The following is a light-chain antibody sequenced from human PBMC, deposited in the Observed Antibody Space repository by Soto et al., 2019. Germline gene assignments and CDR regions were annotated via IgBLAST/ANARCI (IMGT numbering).Light chain of an antibody. CDR2: GAS. CDR1: QSVSSN. Sequence: IVLTQSPATLSVSPGERATLSCRASQSVSSNLAWHQQRPGQAPRLLIYGASTRATGVPARFGGGGSGTEFTLTITSLQSEDFAVYYCQHRSNWPLTFGGGTKVDIK. V-gene: IGKV3D-15*01. J-gene: IGKJ4*01. CDR3: QHRSNWPLT.